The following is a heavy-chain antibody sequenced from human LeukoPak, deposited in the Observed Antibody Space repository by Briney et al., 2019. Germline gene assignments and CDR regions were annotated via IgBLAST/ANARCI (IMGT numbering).Heavy chain of an antibody. CDR3: ARRSYSYDGSGYYSFDY. CDR1: GYIFTSHW. V-gene: IGHV5-51*01. J-gene: IGHJ4*02. CDR2: IYPGDSDT. Sequence: GESLKISCKGSGYIFTSHWIGWVRQMPGKGLEWMGIIYPGDSDTRYSPSFQGQVTISVDKSISTAYLQWSSLKASDTAMYYCARRSYSYDGSGYYSFDYWGQGTLVSVSS. D-gene: IGHD3-22*01.